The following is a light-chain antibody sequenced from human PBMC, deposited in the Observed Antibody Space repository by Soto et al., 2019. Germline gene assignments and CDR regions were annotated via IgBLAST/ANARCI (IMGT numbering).Light chain of an antibody. CDR1: QSVRSW. J-gene: IGKJ1*01. Sequence: DIQMTQSPSTLSASVVDRVTITCRASQSVRSWLAWYQQKPGRAPKFLIYDASSLESGVPSRFSGSGSGTEFTLTISSLQPDDFAIYYCQQYNSYSQTFGQGTKVDI. CDR2: DAS. V-gene: IGKV1-5*01. CDR3: QQYNSYSQT.